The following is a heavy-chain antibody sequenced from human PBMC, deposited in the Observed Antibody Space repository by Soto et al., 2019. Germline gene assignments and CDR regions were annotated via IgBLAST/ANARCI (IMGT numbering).Heavy chain of an antibody. CDR3: ARELQFPHQETGMDV. CDR1: GYTFENYY. D-gene: IGHD2-15*01. J-gene: IGHJ6*02. Sequence: QVHLVQSGAEVKKPGASVKVSCKASGYTFENYYIHWVRQAPGQGLEWLGILDPTGGRTTYAQKFHDRVTRTRDTSTRTVYMELTSLRSNYTALYYCARELQFPHQETGMDVWGQGPTVTVSS. V-gene: IGHV1-46*02. CDR2: LDPTGGRT.